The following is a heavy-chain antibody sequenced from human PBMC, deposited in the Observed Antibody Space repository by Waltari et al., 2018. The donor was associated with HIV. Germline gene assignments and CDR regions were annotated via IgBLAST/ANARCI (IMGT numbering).Heavy chain of an antibody. V-gene: IGHV1-69*12. CDR3: ARDYGDYSLGSYYFDY. Sequence: QVQLVQSGAEVKKPGSSVKVSCKASGGTFSSYAISWVRPAPGQGLEGMGGIIPSFGTANYAQKCQGRVTITADESTSTAYMELSSLRSEDTAAYYCARDYGDYSLGSYYFDYWGQGTLVTVSS. D-gene: IGHD4-17*01. CDR1: GGTFSSYA. CDR2: IIPSFGTA. J-gene: IGHJ4*02.